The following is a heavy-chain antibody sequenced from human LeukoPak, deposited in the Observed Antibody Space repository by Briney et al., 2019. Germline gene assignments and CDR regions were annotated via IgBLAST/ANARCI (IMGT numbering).Heavy chain of an antibody. Sequence: SETLSLTCTVSGGSISSSSYYWGWIRQPPGKGLEWIGSIYYSGSTYYNPSLKSRVTISVDTSKNQFSLKLSSVTAADTAVYYCARRPECYYGSGSYSEYYFDYWGQGTLVTVSS. CDR3: ARRPECYYGSGSYSEYYFDY. D-gene: IGHD3-10*01. J-gene: IGHJ4*02. V-gene: IGHV4-39*01. CDR2: IYYSGST. CDR1: GGSISSSSYY.